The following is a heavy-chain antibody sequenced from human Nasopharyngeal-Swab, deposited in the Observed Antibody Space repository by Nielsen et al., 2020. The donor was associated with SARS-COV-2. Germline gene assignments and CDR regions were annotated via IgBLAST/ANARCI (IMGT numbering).Heavy chain of an antibody. V-gene: IGHV3-11*04. Sequence: GGSLRLSCAASGFTFSVYYMGWIRHAPGKGLEWVSYISNSGTTIQYADSVKGRFTVSRDNGKSSLYLQMNSLRAEDTAVYYCAAATSLDYYYYYGMDVWGQGTTVTVSS. J-gene: IGHJ6*02. CDR2: ISNSGTTI. CDR3: AAATSLDYYYYYGMDV. D-gene: IGHD1-26*01. CDR1: GFTFSVYY.